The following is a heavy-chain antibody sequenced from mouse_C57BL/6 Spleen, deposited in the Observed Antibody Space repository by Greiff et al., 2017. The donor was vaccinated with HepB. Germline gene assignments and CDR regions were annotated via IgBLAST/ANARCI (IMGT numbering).Heavy chain of an antibody. CDR1: GFTFSSYG. V-gene: IGHV5-6*02. D-gene: IGHD2-4*01. CDR3: ARHRDYDYLFDY. J-gene: IGHJ2*01. Sequence: DVMLVESGGDLVKPGGSLKLSCAASGFTFSSYGMSWVRQTPDKRLEWVATISSGGSYTYYPDSVKGRFTISRDNAKNTLYLQMSSLKSEDTAMYYCARHRDYDYLFDYWGQGTTLTVSS. CDR2: ISSGGSYT.